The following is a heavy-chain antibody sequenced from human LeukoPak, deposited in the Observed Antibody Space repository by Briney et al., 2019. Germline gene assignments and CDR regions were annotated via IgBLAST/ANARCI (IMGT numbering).Heavy chain of an antibody. V-gene: IGHV4-59*01. CDR2: IYYSGST. CDR1: GDSISSYY. Sequence: PSETLSLTCTVSGDSISSYYWSWIRQPPGKRLEWIGYIYYSGSTNYNPSLKSRLTISLDTSKNQFSLKLSSVTAADTAVYYCARADGYYYGMDVWGQGTTVTVSS. J-gene: IGHJ6*02. CDR3: ARADGYYYGMDV.